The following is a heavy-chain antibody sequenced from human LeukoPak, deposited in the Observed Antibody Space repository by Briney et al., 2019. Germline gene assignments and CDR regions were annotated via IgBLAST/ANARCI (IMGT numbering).Heavy chain of an antibody. CDR3: ARVYGRKQWLVRDSRAIDY. CDR1: GFTFSSYW. V-gene: IGHV3-7*01. D-gene: IGHD6-19*01. J-gene: IGHJ4*02. Sequence: GGSLRLSCAASGFTFSSYWMSWVRQAPVKGLEWVANINQDGNEKYYVDSVTGRFTISRDNAKNSLYLQMNSLRAEDTAVYYCARVYGRKQWLVRDSRAIDYWGQGTLVTVSS. CDR2: INQDGNEK.